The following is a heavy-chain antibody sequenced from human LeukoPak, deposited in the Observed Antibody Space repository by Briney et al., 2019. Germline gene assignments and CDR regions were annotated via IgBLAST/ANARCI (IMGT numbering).Heavy chain of an antibody. V-gene: IGHV3-7*01. CDR2: IKQDGSEK. J-gene: IGHJ4*02. CDR3: ASSYGVTNFDY. D-gene: IGHD4-17*01. CDR1: GFTISSYC. Sequence: GGSLRLSCAASGFTISSYCMRWVRQDPGEGLEWVAKIKQDGSEKYYVHSVKGRFTISIDNAKNSLYLQMNSLRAEDTAVYYCASSYGVTNFDYWGQGTLVTVSS.